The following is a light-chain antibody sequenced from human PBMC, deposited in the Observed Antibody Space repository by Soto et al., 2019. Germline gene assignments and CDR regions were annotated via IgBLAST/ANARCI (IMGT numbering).Light chain of an antibody. V-gene: IGKV3-11*01. CDR1: QSVSSY. J-gene: IGKJ3*01. CDR3: QQRSNWPPIT. CDR2: DAS. Sequence: EIVLPQSPATLSLSPGERATLSCRASQSVSSYLAWYQQKPGQAPRLLIYDASNRATGIPARFSGSGCGTDFTLTSSSIEPEDFSVYYCQQRSNWPPITFGPGTKVDIK.